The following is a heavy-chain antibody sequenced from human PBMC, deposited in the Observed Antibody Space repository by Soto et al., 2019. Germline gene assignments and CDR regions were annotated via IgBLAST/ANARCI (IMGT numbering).Heavy chain of an antibody. CDR1: GFTFSSYA. V-gene: IGHV3-23*01. CDR2: LSGSGGST. J-gene: IGHJ5*02. CDR3: ARASGLGSTLNWFDP. Sequence: EVQLLESGGGLVQPGGSLRLSCAASGFTFSSYAMSWFRQAPGKGLEWVSGLSGSGGSTYYADSVKGRFTISRDNSKNTLYLQMNSLRAEDATVYYCARASGLGSTLNWFDPWGQGTLVTDSS. D-gene: IGHD3-10*01.